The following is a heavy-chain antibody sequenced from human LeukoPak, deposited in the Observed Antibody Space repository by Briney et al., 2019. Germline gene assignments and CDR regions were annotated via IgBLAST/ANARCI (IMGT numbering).Heavy chain of an antibody. CDR1: GFTVSSNY. V-gene: IGHV3-53*04. J-gene: IGHJ6*02. CDR3: ARDSSIAVAGTETDYYYYGMDV. D-gene: IGHD6-19*01. CDR2: IDSGGST. Sequence: GGSLRLSCAASGFTVSSNYMSWVRQAPGKGLEWVSVIDSGGSTYYADSVKGRFTISKHNSKNTLYLQMKSLRAEDTAVYYCARDSSIAVAGTETDYYYYGMDVWGQGTTVTVSS.